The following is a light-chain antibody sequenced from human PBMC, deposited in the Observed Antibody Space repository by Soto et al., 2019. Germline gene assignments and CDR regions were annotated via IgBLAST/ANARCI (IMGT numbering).Light chain of an antibody. J-gene: IGKJ1*01. V-gene: IGKV3-20*01. Sequence: EIVLTQSPGTLSLSPGERATLSCRASQSVSSSYLAWYQQKPGQAPRLLIYGASSRATGIPDRFSGSGSGTDLPRTISRLEREDFAGYYCHQYGSSSLPFGQGTKVEIK. CDR1: QSVSSSY. CDR3: HQYGSSSLP. CDR2: GAS.